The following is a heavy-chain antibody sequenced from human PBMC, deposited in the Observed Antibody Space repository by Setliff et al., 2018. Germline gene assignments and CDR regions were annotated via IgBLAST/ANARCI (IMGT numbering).Heavy chain of an antibody. CDR2: ISSGSGNT. CDR3: ARRNFYYDSSGFALYYYYMDV. D-gene: IGHD3-22*01. V-gene: IGHV1-18*01. CDR1: GDSFSSYA. J-gene: IGHJ6*03. Sequence: ASVKVSCKASGDSFSSYAITWVRQAPGQGLEWMGWISSGSGNTNYAQKFQGRVAMTRDTSTTTVYMELRSLKSDDTAVYYCARRNFYYDSSGFALYYYYMDVWGKGTTVTVSS.